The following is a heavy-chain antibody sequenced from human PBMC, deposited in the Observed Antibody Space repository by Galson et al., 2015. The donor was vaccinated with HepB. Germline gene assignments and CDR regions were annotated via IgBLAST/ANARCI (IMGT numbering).Heavy chain of an antibody. J-gene: IGHJ4*02. CDR2: ISSSGVYI. V-gene: IGHV3-11*06. Sequence: SLRLSCAASGFVFSDYSMTWIRQAPGKGLECVAYISSSGVYIAYADSVKGRFTISRDNAKKSLHLQMDSLRAEDTAVYYCARETAPNARDIAGRPLAYWGQGTLVTVSS. CDR1: GFVFSDYS. D-gene: IGHD6-6*01. CDR3: ARETAPNARDIAGRPLAY.